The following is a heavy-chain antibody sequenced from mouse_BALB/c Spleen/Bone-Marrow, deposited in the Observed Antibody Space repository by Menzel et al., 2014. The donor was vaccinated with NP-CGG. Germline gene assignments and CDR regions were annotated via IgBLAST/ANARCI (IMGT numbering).Heavy chain of an antibody. CDR1: GYTFTSYW. CDR2: INPNTGYP. Sequence: VKLMESGPELVKPGASVKVSCKASGYTFTSYWMHWVKQRPGQGLEWIGYINPNTGYPEYNQKFKDKATLTADKSSSTAHMQLSSLTSEDSAVYYCARRFTTVVTTGDYWGQGTTLTVSS. D-gene: IGHD1-1*02. V-gene: IGHV1-7*01. J-gene: IGHJ2*01. CDR3: ARRFTTVVTTGDY.